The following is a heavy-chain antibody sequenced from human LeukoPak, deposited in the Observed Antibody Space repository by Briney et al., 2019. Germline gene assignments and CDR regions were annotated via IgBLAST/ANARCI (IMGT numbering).Heavy chain of an antibody. Sequence: GGSLRLSCAASGFTFSDYYMSWIRQAPGKGLEWVSSISSSSSYTNYADSVKGRFTISRDNAKNSLYLQMNSLRAEDTAVYYCARDGIESSGWEGFDYWGQGTLVTVSS. D-gene: IGHD6-19*01. V-gene: IGHV3-11*06. CDR1: GFTFSDYY. CDR2: ISSSSSYT. CDR3: ARDGIESSGWEGFDY. J-gene: IGHJ4*02.